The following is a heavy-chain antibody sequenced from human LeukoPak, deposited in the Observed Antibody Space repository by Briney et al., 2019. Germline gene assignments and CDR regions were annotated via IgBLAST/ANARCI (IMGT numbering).Heavy chain of an antibody. D-gene: IGHD3-10*01. CDR2: INTDNDNT. CDR1: GYTFTSYG. V-gene: IGHV1-18*01. Sequence: ASVKVSCKASGYTFTSYGITWVRQAPGQGLEWMGWINTDNDNTNYAQKFRDRVTMTTDTFTSTASMELRSLRSDDTAVYYCARAGVTMVRGVIILDHNWFDPWGQGTLVTVSS. J-gene: IGHJ5*02. CDR3: ARAGVTMVRGVIILDHNWFDP.